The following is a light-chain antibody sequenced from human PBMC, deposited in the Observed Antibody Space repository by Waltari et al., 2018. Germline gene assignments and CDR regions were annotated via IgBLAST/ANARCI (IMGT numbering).Light chain of an antibody. J-gene: IGLJ2*01. CDR1: SSNIERNT. V-gene: IGLV1-44*01. Sequence: QSVLTQTPSMSGTPGQRVTISCSGSSSNIERNTVNWYQQVPGTAPKVLIYRNNQRPSGVPDRFSGSKSGTSASLAISGLQSEDEADYHCAAWDDILGGPVFGGGTTLTVL. CDR2: RNN. CDR3: AAWDDILGGPV.